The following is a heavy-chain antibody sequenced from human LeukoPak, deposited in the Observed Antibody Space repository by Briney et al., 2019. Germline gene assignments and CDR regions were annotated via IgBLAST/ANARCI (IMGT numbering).Heavy chain of an antibody. CDR3: ARDDGDNAYDY. J-gene: IGHJ4*02. V-gene: IGHV3-48*01. CDR1: GFTFSSYA. D-gene: IGHD4-17*01. CDR2: ISSAGGTI. Sequence: GGSLRLSCAATGFTFSSYAMIWVRQAPGKGLEWVSYISSAGGTIYYADSVKGRFTISRDNAKNSLYLQMNSLRAEDTAVYYCARDDGDNAYDYWGQGTLVTVSP.